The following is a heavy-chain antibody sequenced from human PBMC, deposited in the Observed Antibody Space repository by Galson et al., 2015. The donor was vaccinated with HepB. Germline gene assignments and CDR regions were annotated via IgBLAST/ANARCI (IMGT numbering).Heavy chain of an antibody. CDR1: GYTFTSYY. D-gene: IGHD1-1*01. CDR2: INPSGGST. V-gene: IGHV1-46*04. Sequence: SVKVSCKASGYTFTSYYMHWVRQAPGQGLEWMGIINPSGGSTSYAQKLQGRVTMTRDTSTSTVYMELSSLRSEDTAVYYCARWSGVDAFDIWGQGTMVTVSS. CDR3: ARWSGVDAFDI. J-gene: IGHJ3*02.